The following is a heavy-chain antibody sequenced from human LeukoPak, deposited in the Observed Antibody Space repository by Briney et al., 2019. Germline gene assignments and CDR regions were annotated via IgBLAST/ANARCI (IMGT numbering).Heavy chain of an antibody. D-gene: IGHD2-15*01. J-gene: IGHJ4*02. CDR2: INHRGST. CDR1: GGSFSGYY. V-gene: IGHV4-34*01. CDR3: ARGRSCSGGSCLFDY. Sequence: SETLSLTCAVYGGSFSGYYWTWIRQPPGKGLEWIGEINHRGSTDYNPSLKSRLTISVDTSQNQISLRLSSVTAADTAVYYCARGRSCSGGSCLFDYWGQGTLVTVSS.